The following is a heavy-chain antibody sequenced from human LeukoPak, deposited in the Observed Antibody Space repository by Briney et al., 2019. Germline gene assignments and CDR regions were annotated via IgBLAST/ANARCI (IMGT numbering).Heavy chain of an antibody. CDR2: IIPIFGTP. CDR1: GGTFSSYA. V-gene: IGHV1-69*13. Sequence: PVASVKVSCKASGGTFSSYAITWVRQAPGQGLEWMGGIIPIFGTPNYAQKFQGRVSITADESMSTGYMELSSLRSEDTAVYYCARSIPQQLSGPFEFDSWGQGTLLTVSS. J-gene: IGHJ4*02. CDR3: ARSIPQQLSGPFEFDS. D-gene: IGHD2-21*01.